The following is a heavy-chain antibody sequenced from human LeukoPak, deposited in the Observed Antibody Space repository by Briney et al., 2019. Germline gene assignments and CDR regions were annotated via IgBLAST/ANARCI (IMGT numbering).Heavy chain of an antibody. CDR2: ISSSSSYI. D-gene: IGHD6-6*01. Sequence: GGSLRLSCAASGLTFSSYSMNWVRQAPGKGLEWVSSISSSSSYIYYADSVKGRFTISRDNAKNSLYLQMNSLRAEDTAVYYCARGGSSSSMVDYWGQGTLVTVSS. J-gene: IGHJ4*02. V-gene: IGHV3-21*01. CDR3: ARGGSSSSMVDY. CDR1: GLTFSSYS.